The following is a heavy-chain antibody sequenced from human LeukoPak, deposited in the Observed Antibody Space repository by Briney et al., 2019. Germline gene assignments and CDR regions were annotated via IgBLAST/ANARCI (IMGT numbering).Heavy chain of an antibody. CDR1: GYSFTNYW. CDR2: IYPGDSDT. J-gene: IGHJ4*02. V-gene: IGHV5-51*01. CDR3: ARHGVSFRDSSGYYYPIDY. D-gene: IGHD3-22*01. Sequence: GGSLRLSCTGSGYSFTNYWIGWVRQMPGKGLEWMRIIYPGDSDTIYSPSFQGQVTISADKSISTAYLQWSSLKASDTAMYYCARHGVSFRDSSGYYYPIDYWGQGTLVTVSS.